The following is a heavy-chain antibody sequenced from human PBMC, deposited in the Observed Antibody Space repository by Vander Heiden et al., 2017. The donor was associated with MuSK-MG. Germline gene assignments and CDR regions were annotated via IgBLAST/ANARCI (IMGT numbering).Heavy chain of an antibody. Sequence: EVQLVESGGGLIQPGGSLRLSCAASGFTVSSNYMSWVRQAPGKGLEWVSVIYSGGNTYYADSVKGRFTISRDNSKNTLYLQMNSLRVEDTAVYYCARLPRHPDTAMGRRDAFDIWGQGTMVTVSS. CDR3: ARLPRHPDTAMGRRDAFDI. D-gene: IGHD5-18*01. V-gene: IGHV3-53*01. CDR2: IYSGGNT. CDR1: GFTVSSNY. J-gene: IGHJ3*02.